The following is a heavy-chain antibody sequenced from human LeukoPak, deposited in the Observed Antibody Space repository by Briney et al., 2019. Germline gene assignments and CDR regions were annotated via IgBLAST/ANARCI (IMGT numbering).Heavy chain of an antibody. J-gene: IGHJ3*01. Sequence: GGSLRLSCAASGLTFRNYAASWIRQAPGKGLEWVSAITATGGTPYYADSVRGRFTVSRDNSKNTLYLQMGSLRAEDTAIYYXXXXXDNNDWYKDAFDVWGQGTRVTVSS. CDR2: ITATGGTP. V-gene: IGHV3-23*01. D-gene: IGHD1/OR15-1a*01. CDR3: XXXXDNNDWYKDAFDV. CDR1: GLTFRNYA.